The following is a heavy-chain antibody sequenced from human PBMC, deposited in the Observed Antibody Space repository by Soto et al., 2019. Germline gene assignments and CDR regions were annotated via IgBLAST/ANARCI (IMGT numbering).Heavy chain of an antibody. J-gene: IGHJ4*02. D-gene: IGHD6-19*01. V-gene: IGHV3-74*01. Sequence: PGGSLRLSCAASGFTFSSYWMHWVRQAPGKGLVWVSRIHSDGSSTSYADSVKGRFTISRDNAKNTLYLQMNSLRAEDTAVYYCAGTNSSGFYFDYWGQGTLVTVSS. CDR3: AGTNSSGFYFDY. CDR2: IHSDGSST. CDR1: GFTFSSYW.